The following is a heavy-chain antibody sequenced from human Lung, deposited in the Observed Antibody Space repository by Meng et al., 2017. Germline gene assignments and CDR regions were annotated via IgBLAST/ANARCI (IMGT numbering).Heavy chain of an antibody. V-gene: IGHV3-21*01. CDR1: GFTLSDYS. D-gene: IGHD3-10*01. Sequence: EVQLVESGGGLVKSGGSLRLSCAASGFTLSDYSMNWVSRASGKGLEWVSSISESGNYRYYADSVKGRFTVTRDNAKNSLYLQMNSLRAEDTAVYYCARGDGSGSLFENWGQGTLVTVSS. J-gene: IGHJ4*02. CDR2: ISESGNYR. CDR3: ARGDGSGSLFEN.